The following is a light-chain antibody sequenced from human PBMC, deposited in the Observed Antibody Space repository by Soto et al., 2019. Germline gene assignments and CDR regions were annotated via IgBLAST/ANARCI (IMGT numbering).Light chain of an antibody. CDR3: QQYYTNPIT. J-gene: IGKJ4*01. V-gene: IGKV4-1*01. Sequence: IVMTQSPASLAVSLGEGATITCTSSQSVLYSSNTKNYLDWYQQQQGQTPKLLLYWASTRESGVPDRFSGSGSGTDCTLTISRLQAEDVAVYYCQQYYTNPITFGGGTKVDI. CDR1: QSVLYSSNTKNY. CDR2: WAS.